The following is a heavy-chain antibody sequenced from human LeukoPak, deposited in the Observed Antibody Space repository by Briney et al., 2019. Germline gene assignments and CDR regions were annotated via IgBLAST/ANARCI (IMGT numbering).Heavy chain of an antibody. CDR1: GYTFTSYG. Sequence: ASVKVSCKASGYTFTSYGISWVRQAPGQGLEWMGWISAYNGNTNYAQKLQGRVTMTTDTPTSTAYMELRSLRSDDTAVYYCARVRGYYGSGSYRDAFDIWGQGTMVTVSS. V-gene: IGHV1-18*01. CDR3: ARVRGYYGSGSYRDAFDI. J-gene: IGHJ3*02. CDR2: ISAYNGNT. D-gene: IGHD3-10*01.